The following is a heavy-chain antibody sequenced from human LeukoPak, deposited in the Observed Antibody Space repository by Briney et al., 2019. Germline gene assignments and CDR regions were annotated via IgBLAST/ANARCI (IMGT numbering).Heavy chain of an antibody. CDR2: ISRSTNYT. D-gene: IGHD3-16*01. Sequence: GESLKISYAASGXTFSSYYMNWVRQAPGKGLEWVSSISRSTNYTYYAGTVKGRFNIYRDNAKNSLYLQMNSLTAEDTAVYYCTRVSYADGGYFDYWGQGTLVTVSS. CDR1: GXTFSSYY. CDR3: TRVSYADGGYFDY. J-gene: IGHJ4*02. V-gene: IGHV3-21*01.